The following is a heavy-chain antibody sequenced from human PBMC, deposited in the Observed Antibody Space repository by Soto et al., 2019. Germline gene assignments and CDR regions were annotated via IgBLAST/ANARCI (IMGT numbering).Heavy chain of an antibody. V-gene: IGHV3-66*01. CDR3: ARGPYYGDYYYGMDV. Sequence: GGSLRLSCAASGFTVSSNYMSWVRQAPGKGLEWVSVIYSGGSTYYADSVKGRFTISRDNSKNTLYLQMNSLRAEDTAVYYCARGPYYGDYYYGMDVWGQGTTVTVSS. CDR2: IYSGGST. J-gene: IGHJ6*02. CDR1: GFTVSSNY. D-gene: IGHD3-3*01.